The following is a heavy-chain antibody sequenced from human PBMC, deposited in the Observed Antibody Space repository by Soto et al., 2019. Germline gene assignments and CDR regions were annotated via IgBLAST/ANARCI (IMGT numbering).Heavy chain of an antibody. CDR3: TRGKYVAVENWFDP. D-gene: IGHD6-19*01. Sequence: PGGSLRLSCTASGFTFGDYAMSWFRQAPGKGLEWVGFIRSKAYGGTTEYAASVKGRFTISRDDSKSIAYLQMNSLKTEDTAVYYCTRGKYVAVENWFDPWGQGTLVTISS. CDR1: GFTFGDYA. V-gene: IGHV3-49*03. J-gene: IGHJ5*02. CDR2: IRSKAYGGTT.